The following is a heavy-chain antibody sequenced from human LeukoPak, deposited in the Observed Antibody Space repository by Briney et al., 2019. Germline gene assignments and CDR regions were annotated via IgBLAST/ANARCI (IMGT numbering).Heavy chain of an antibody. Sequence: GASVKVSCKASGGTFSSYAISWVRQAPGQGLEWMGGIIPIFGTANYAQKFQGRVTITADESTSTAYMELSSLRSEDTAVYFCARGARPGFDPWGQGTLVTVSS. J-gene: IGHJ5*02. D-gene: IGHD6-6*01. V-gene: IGHV1-69*13. CDR2: IIPIFGTA. CDR1: GGTFSSYA. CDR3: ARGARPGFDP.